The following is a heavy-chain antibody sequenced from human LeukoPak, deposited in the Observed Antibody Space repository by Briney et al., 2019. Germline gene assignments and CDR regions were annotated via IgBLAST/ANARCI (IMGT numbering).Heavy chain of an antibody. J-gene: IGHJ4*02. CDR2: ISYDGSNK. V-gene: IGHV3-30-3*01. Sequence: GGSLRLSCAASGFTFSSYAMHWVRQAPGKGLEWVAVISYDGSNKYYADSVKGRFTISRDNSKNTLYLQMNSLRAEGTAVYYCARDGRFGESDYWGQGTLVTVSS. D-gene: IGHD3-10*01. CDR3: ARDGRFGESDY. CDR1: GFTFSSYA.